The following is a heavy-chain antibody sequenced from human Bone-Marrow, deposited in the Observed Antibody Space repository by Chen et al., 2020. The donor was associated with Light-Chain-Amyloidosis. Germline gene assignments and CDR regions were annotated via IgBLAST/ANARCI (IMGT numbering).Heavy chain of an antibody. V-gene: IGHV1-46*01. CDR1: GYTFTSYY. D-gene: IGHD5-12*01. CDR2: INPSGGST. J-gene: IGHJ4*01. Sequence: QVQLVQSGAEVKKPGASVKVSCKASGYTFTSYYMHWVRQAPGQGLEWMGIINPSGGSTSYAQKFQGRVTMTRDTSTSTVYMELSSLRSEDTAVYYCARGGGSTIRRGGPDYWGHGTLVTVSS. CDR3: ARGGGSTIRRGGPDY.